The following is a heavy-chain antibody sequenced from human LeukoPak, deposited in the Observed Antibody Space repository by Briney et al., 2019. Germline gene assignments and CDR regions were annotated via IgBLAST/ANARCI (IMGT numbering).Heavy chain of an antibody. J-gene: IGHJ6*02. D-gene: IGHD3-10*01. Sequence: GRSLRLSCAASGFTFDDYVMHWVRHAPGKGLEWVSGISWNSGSIGYADSVKGRFTISRDNAKNSLYLKMNSLRAEHTALYYCAKDIFYGSGKSYYGMDVWGQGTTVTVSS. CDR3: AKDIFYGSGKSYYGMDV. CDR2: ISWNSGSI. CDR1: GFTFDDYV. V-gene: IGHV3-9*01.